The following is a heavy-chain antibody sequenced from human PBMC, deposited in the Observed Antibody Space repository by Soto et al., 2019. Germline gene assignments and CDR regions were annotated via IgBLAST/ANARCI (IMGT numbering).Heavy chain of an antibody. CDR1: GYSFTSCW. CDR2: IYPGDSDT. D-gene: IGHD6-6*01. CDR3: ARLIAARNYGMDV. J-gene: IGHJ6*02. Sequence: PGESLKLSCKGSGYSFTSCWIGWVRHMPGKGLEWMGIIYPGDSDTRYSPSFQGQVTISADKSISTAYLQWSSLKASDTAMYYCARLIAARNYGMDVWGQGTTVTVSS. V-gene: IGHV5-51*01.